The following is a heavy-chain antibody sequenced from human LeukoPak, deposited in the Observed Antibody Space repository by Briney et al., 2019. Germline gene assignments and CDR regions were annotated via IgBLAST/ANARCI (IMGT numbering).Heavy chain of an antibody. D-gene: IGHD2-15*01. V-gene: IGHV4-34*01. CDR3: ARGYSGGSFFDP. CDR1: GGSFSGYY. Sequence: KPSETLSLTCAVYGGSFSGYYWSWIRQPPGKGLEWIGEINHSGSTNYNPSLKSRVTISVDTSKNQFSLKLSSVTAADTAVYYCARGYSGGSFFDPWGQGTLATVSS. CDR2: INHSGST. J-gene: IGHJ5*02.